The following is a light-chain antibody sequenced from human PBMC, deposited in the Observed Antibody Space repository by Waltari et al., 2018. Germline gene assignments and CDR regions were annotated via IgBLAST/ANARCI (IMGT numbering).Light chain of an antibody. J-gene: IGKJ2*01. CDR3: QHTNSFPFT. CDR1: QGISSW. V-gene: IGKV1-12*01. CDR2: TAS. Sequence: DIQMTLSPSSVSASVGDRVAITCRASQGISSWLAWYQQKPGKAPELLIYTASTLQSGVPSRFSGSGSGTDFTLTISSLQPEDIATYYCQHTNSFPFTFGQGTKLELK.